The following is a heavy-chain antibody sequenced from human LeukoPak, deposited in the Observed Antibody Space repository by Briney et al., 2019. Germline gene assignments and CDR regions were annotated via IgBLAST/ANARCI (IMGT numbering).Heavy chain of an antibody. D-gene: IGHD6-6*01. J-gene: IGHJ4*02. CDR1: GGSISSYY. CDR3: ARVGWAPEYSSSPGTNLYYFDY. V-gene: IGHV4-4*07. CDR2: IYTSGST. Sequence: SETLSLTCTVSGGSISSYYWSWIRQPAGKGLEWIGRIYTSGSTNYNPSLKSRVTMSVDTSKNQFSLKLSSVTAADTAVYYCARVGWAPEYSSSPGTNLYYFDYWGQGTLVTVSS.